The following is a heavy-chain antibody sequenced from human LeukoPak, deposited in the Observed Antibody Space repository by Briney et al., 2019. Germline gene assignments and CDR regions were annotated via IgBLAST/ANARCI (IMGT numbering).Heavy chain of an antibody. V-gene: IGHV3-21*01. D-gene: IGHD4-23*01. CDR1: GFTFSSYS. Sequence: GGSLRLSCAASGFTFSSYSMNWVRQAPGKGLEWVSSISSSSSYIYYADSVKGRFTISRDNAKNSLYLQMNSLRAEDTAVYYCAREFYTVADAFDIWGQGTMVTVSS. CDR3: AREFYTVADAFDI. CDR2: ISSSSSYI. J-gene: IGHJ3*02.